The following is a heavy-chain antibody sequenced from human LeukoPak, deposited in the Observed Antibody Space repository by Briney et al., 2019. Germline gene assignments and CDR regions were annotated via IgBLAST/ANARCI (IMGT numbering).Heavy chain of an antibody. CDR2: IWYDGSNK. CDR1: GFTFSSYG. CDR3: ARGAAYCSGGSCYPNDY. D-gene: IGHD2-15*01. J-gene: IGHJ4*02. V-gene: IGHV3-33*01. Sequence: GGSLRLSCAASGFTFSSYGVHWVRQAPGKGLEWVAVIWYDGSNKYYADSVKGRFTISRDNSKNTLYLQMNSLRAEDTAVYYCARGAAYCSGGSCYPNDYWGQGTLVTVSS.